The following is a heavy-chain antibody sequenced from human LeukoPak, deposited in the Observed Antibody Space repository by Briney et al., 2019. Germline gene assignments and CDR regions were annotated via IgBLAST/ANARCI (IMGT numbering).Heavy chain of an antibody. CDR3: ARRHYYDSSGYFLWAFDI. D-gene: IGHD3-22*01. Sequence: GGSLRLSCAASGFTFSSYAMSWVRQAPGKGLEWVSTFGGGGGSTFYADSVKGRFTISRDNSKNTLYLQMNSLRAEDTAVYYCARRHYYDSSGYFLWAFDIWGQGTMVTVSS. CDR2: FGGGGGST. CDR1: GFTFSSYA. V-gene: IGHV3-23*01. J-gene: IGHJ3*02.